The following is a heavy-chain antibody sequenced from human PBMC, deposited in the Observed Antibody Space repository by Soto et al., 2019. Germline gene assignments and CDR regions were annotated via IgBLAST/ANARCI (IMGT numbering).Heavy chain of an antibody. CDR1: GFMLSSYW. V-gene: IGHV3-7*01. CDR3: ARRYMDV. J-gene: IGHJ6*03. Sequence: EVQLVESGGGLVQPGGSLRLSCAASGFMLSSYWMHWVRQAPGKGLEWVANINQDGSEKYYVDSVKGRFTISRDNAENSLYLQMNSLRAEDTSVYYCARRYMDVWGKGTTVIVSS. CDR2: INQDGSEK.